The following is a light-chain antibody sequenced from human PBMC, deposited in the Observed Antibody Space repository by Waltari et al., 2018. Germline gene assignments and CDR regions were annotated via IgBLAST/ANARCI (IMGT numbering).Light chain of an antibody. CDR2: DVS. V-gene: IGLV2-14*03. J-gene: IGLJ3*02. CDR3: CSYTRSSSTRYWV. Sequence: QTALTQPASVSGSPGQSITISCTGTNGDVGDYVSWYHQLPGKAPKLLIYDVSNRPSGGSNRCSGSRAGNAASLTISGLQAEDGADYYCCSYTRSSSTRYWVFGGGTTLTVL. CDR1: NGDVGDY.